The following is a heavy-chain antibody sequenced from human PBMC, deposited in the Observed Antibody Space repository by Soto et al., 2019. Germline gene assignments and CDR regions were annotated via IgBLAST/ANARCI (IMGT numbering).Heavy chain of an antibody. D-gene: IGHD3-22*01. CDR1: GGSISSSSYY. CDR2: IYYSGST. J-gene: IGHJ4*02. CDR3: ARQDSSGYYALFDY. V-gene: IGHV4-39*01. Sequence: QLQLQESGPGLVKPSETLSLTCTVSGGSISSSSYYWGWIRQPPGKGREWIGSIYYSGSTYYNPSLKSRVTISVDTSKNQFSLKLSSVTAADTAVYYCARQDSSGYYALFDYWGQGTLVTVSS.